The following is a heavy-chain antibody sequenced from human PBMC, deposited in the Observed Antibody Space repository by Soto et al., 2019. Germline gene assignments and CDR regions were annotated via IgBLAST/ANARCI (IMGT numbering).Heavy chain of an antibody. D-gene: IGHD1-26*01. CDR3: ARIYSGSYMGGFDY. V-gene: IGHV2-70*01. J-gene: IGHJ4*02. CDR1: GFSLSTSGMC. Sequence: SGPTLVNPTRTLTLTCTFSGFSLSTSGMCVSWIRQPPGKALEWLALIDWDDDKYYSTSLKTRLTISKDTSKNQVVLTMTNMDPVDTATYYCARIYSGSYMGGFDYWGQGTLVTVSS. CDR2: IDWDDDK.